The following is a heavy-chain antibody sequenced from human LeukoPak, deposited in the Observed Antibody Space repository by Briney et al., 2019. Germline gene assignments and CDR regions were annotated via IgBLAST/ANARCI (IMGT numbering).Heavy chain of an antibody. CDR2: INPNSGDT. Sequence: VAAVKVSCKASVYTFTDYYMHWVRQAPGQGLECMGWINPNSGDTKYAQKFQGRVTMTKDTSISTAYMELSRLISDDTAVFYCARGGYHSGGYWGQGTLVTISS. CDR1: VYTFTDYY. CDR3: ARGGYHSGGY. V-gene: IGHV1-2*02. J-gene: IGHJ4*02. D-gene: IGHD5-12*01.